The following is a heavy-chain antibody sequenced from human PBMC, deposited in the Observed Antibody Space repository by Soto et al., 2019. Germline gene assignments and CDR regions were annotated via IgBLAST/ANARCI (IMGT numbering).Heavy chain of an antibody. CDR3: ARAARGRGVIGHWDAFDS. CDR1: GFTFSSYE. V-gene: IGHV3-48*03. D-gene: IGHD3-10*01. CDR2: ISSSGSTI. J-gene: IGHJ3*02. Sequence: GGSLILSCASSGFTFSSYEMNWVRQAPGKGLEWVSYISSSGSTIYYADSVKGRFTISRDNAKNSLYLQMNSLRAEDTAVYYCARAARGRGVIGHWDAFDSWGQGTMVTVS.